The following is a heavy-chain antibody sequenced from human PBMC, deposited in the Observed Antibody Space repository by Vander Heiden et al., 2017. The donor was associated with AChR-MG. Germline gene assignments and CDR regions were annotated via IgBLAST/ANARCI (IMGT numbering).Heavy chain of an antibody. CDR1: GFTFSNVW. CDR3: TTGFGENGEVY. V-gene: IGHV3-15*01. Sequence: EVQLVESGGGLVKPGGSLRLSCAASGFTFSNVWMSWVRQAPGKGLEWVGRIKNKVAGGTTDYAAPVNGRFTFSRDDSKSTLYLQMNSLKTEDTAVYYCTTGFGENGEVYWGQGTLVTVSS. J-gene: IGHJ4*02. CDR2: IKNKVAGGTT. D-gene: IGHD3-10*01.